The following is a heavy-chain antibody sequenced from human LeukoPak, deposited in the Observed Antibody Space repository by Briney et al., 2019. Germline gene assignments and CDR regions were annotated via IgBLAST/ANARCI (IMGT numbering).Heavy chain of an antibody. J-gene: IGHJ3*02. V-gene: IGHV4-59*11. D-gene: IGHD4-23*01. Sequence: PSETLSLTCTVSGGSISSHYCNWIRQPPGKGLEWIGYIYYSGSTNYNPSLKSRVTISVDTSKNQFSLKLSSVTAADTAVYYCARETTVVTPGRSDVFDIWGQGTMVTVSS. CDR3: ARETTVVTPGRSDVFDI. CDR1: GGSISSHY. CDR2: IYYSGST.